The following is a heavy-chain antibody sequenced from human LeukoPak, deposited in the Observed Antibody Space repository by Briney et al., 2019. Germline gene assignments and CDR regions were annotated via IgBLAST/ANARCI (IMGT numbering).Heavy chain of an antibody. CDR2: IKQDGSEK. D-gene: IGHD6-25*01. Sequence: GSLRLSCAASGFTFTTYWMAWVRQAPGKGLEWVANIKQDGSEKYYVDSVKGRFTISRDNAENSLYLQMNSLRAEDTAVYYCARLDSGRDYFDYWGQGTLVTVSS. J-gene: IGHJ4*02. V-gene: IGHV3-7*02. CDR3: ARLDSGRDYFDY. CDR1: GFTFTTYW.